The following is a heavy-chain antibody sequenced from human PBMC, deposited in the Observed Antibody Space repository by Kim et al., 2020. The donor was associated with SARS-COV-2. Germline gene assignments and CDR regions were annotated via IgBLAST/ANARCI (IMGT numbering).Heavy chain of an antibody. V-gene: IGHV4-31*03. Sequence: SETLSLTCTVSGGSISSGGYYWSWIRQHPGKGLEWIGYIYYSGSTYYNPSLKSRVTISVDTSKNQFSLKLSSVTAADTAVYYCARERAEQQLTHSYFDYWGQGTLVTVSS. CDR2: IYYSGST. J-gene: IGHJ4*02. CDR1: GGSISSGGYY. D-gene: IGHD6-13*01. CDR3: ARERAEQQLTHSYFDY.